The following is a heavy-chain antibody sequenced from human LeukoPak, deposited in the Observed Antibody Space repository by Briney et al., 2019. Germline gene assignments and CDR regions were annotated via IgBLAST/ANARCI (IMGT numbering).Heavy chain of an antibody. J-gene: IGHJ4*02. V-gene: IGHV3-48*03. CDR1: GFTFSSYE. CDR3: ARDLRIVCGSYLDY. CDR2: ISSSGSTI. Sequence: PGGSLRLSCAASGFTFSSYEMNWVRQAPGKGLEWVSYISSSGSTIYYADSVKGRFISSRDNTKNSLYLQMNSLRAEDTAIYYCARDLRIVCGSYLDYWGQGTLVTVSS. D-gene: IGHD2/OR15-2a*01.